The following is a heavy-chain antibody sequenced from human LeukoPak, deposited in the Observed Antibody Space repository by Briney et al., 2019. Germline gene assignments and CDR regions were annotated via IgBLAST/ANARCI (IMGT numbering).Heavy chain of an antibody. J-gene: IGHJ6*03. D-gene: IGHD1-26*01. Sequence: GSLRLSCAASGFTFSSYWMSWVRQAPGKGPEWVANIKQDGSEKYYVDSVKGRFTISRDNAKNSLYLQMNSLRAEDTAVYYCAREGATTYYYYYYMDVWGKGTTVAISS. CDR1: GFTFSSYW. V-gene: IGHV3-7*01. CDR2: IKQDGSEK. CDR3: AREGATTYYYYYYMDV.